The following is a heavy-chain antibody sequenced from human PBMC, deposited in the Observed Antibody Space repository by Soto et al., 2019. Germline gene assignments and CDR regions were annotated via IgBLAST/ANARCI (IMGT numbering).Heavy chain of an antibody. Sequence: HPGGSLRLSCSASGFTVSSNYMSWVRQAPGKGLEWVSVIYSGGSTYYADSVKGRFTISRDNSKNTLYLQMNSLRAEDTAVYYCARDFDYGDYVYLDYWGQGTLVTVSS. V-gene: IGHV3-66*01. CDR3: ARDFDYGDYVYLDY. J-gene: IGHJ4*02. CDR2: IYSGGST. D-gene: IGHD4-17*01. CDR1: GFTVSSNY.